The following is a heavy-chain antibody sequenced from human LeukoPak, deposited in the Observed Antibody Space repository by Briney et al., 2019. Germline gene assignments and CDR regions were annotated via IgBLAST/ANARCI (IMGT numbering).Heavy chain of an antibody. J-gene: IGHJ6*02. CDR1: GGFFSGYY. CDR2: INHSGST. V-gene: IGHV4-34*01. Sequence: SETLSLTCAVYGGFFSGYYWSWIRQPPGEGLEWIGEINHSGSTNYNPSLKSRVTISVDTSKNQFSLKLSSVTAADTAVYYCARGPRITIFLYYYYGMDVWGQGTTVTVSS. D-gene: IGHD3-9*01. CDR3: ARGPRITIFLYYYYGMDV.